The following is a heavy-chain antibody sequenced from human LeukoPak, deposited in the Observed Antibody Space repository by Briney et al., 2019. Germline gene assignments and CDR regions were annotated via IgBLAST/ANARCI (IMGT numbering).Heavy chain of an antibody. J-gene: IGHJ3*02. V-gene: IGHV4-4*07. D-gene: IGHD6-13*01. CDR1: GGSISSYY. Sequence: SETLSLTCTVSGGSISSYYWSWIRQPAGKGLEWIWRIYTSGSTNYNPSLKSRVTMSVDTSKNQFSLKLSSVTAADTAVYYCARGHSSSWYLAFDIWGQGTMVTVSS. CDR3: ARGHSSSWYLAFDI. CDR2: IYTSGST.